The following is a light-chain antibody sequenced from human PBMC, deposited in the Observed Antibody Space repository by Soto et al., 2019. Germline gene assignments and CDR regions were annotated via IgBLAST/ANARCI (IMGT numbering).Light chain of an antibody. V-gene: IGKV3-11*01. J-gene: IGKJ1*01. CDR3: QQRRNWPAT. CDR1: QSVSSY. Sequence: EIVLTQSPATLSLSPGQRATLSCRASQSVSSYLAWYQQKPGQAPRLLLYDASKRATGIPARFSGSGSGTEFTLSISRVEPEDFAVYFCQQRRNWPATFGQGTKVEIK. CDR2: DAS.